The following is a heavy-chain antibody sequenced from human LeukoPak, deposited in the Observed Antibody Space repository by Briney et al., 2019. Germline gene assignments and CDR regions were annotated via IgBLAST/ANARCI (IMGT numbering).Heavy chain of an antibody. CDR2: INHSGST. V-gene: IGHV4-34*01. D-gene: IGHD1-26*01. CDR3: VRQFTGALDY. CDR1: GGSFSGYY. Sequence: PSETLSLTCAVYGGSFSGYYWSWIRQPPGKGLEWIGEINHSGSTNYNPSLKSRVTISVDTSKNQFSLKLSSVTAADTAVYYCVRQFTGALDYWGQGTLVTVSS. J-gene: IGHJ4*02.